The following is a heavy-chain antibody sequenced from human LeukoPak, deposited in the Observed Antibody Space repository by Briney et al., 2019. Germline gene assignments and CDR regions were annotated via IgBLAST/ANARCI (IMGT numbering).Heavy chain of an antibody. Sequence: PGRSLRLSCAASGFTFSSYGMHWVRQAPGKGLEWVAVISYDGSNKYYADSVKGRFAISRDNSKNTLYLQMNRLRAEDTAVYYCAKILQLYDFWSGYYAQHYYYGMDVWGQGTTVTVSS. D-gene: IGHD3-3*01. CDR2: ISYDGSNK. V-gene: IGHV3-30*18. CDR1: GFTFSSYG. J-gene: IGHJ6*02. CDR3: AKILQLYDFWSGYYAQHYYYGMDV.